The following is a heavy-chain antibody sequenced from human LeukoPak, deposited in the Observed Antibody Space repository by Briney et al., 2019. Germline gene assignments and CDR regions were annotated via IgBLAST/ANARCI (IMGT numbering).Heavy chain of an antibody. CDR1: GGSMTSDY. CDR2: IHYSGRT. D-gene: IGHD6-19*01. V-gene: IGHV4-59*01. J-gene: IGHJ4*02. Sequence: KPSETLSLTYTVSGGSMTSDYWSWLRQPPGKGLEWIAYIHYSGRTNYNPSLKSRVTISGDTSKNRFSLRLTSVTPADTAVYYCAKGAGWYEYWGQGTLVTVSS. CDR3: AKGAGWYEY.